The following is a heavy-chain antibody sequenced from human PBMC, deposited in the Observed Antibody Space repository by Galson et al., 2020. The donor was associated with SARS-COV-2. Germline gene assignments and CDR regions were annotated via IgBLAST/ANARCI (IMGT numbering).Heavy chain of an antibody. CDR2: ISHDGRIQ. CDR3: ARDVSGGGCDI. D-gene: IGHD3-16*01. J-gene: IGHJ3*02. V-gene: IGHV3-30*04. CDR1: GFTFSNYA. Sequence: GGSLRLSCAASGFTFSNYAIHWVRQAPGTGLEWVAVISHDGRIQVYADSVKGRFTIFRDNSENMVFLQVSSLRTDDTALYYCARDVSGGGCDIWGQGTMLTVSS.